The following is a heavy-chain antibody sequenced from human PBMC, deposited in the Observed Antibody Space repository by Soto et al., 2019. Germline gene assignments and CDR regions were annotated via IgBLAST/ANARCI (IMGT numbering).Heavy chain of an antibody. CDR1: GYTFTSYD. Sequence: ASVKVSCKASGYTFTSYDINWVRQATGQGLECMGWMNPNSGNTGYAQKFQGRVTMTRXTXXSXXXMXLXXLRXEXTAVYYCARGSSPSYYYGMDVWGQGTTVTVSS. V-gene: IGHV1-8*01. CDR2: MNPNSGNT. J-gene: IGHJ6*02. CDR3: ARGSSPSYYYGMDV. D-gene: IGHD1-26*01.